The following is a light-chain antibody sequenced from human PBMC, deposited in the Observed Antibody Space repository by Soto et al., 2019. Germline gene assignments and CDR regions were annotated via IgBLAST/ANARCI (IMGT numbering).Light chain of an antibody. J-gene: IGKJ5*01. Sequence: EIVLTQSPATLSLSPGEGATLSCRASQSVSTCLAWYQQKPGQALRLLIYDVSNRATGVPARFSGSGSGTDFPLTSSSLELECDAVYYCQQRSNWITFGQGTRLE. CDR2: DVS. CDR3: QQRSNWIT. V-gene: IGKV3-11*01. CDR1: QSVSTC.